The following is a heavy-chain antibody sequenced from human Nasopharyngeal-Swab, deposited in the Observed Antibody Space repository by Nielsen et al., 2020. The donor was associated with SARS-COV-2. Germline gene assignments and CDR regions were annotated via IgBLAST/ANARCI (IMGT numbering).Heavy chain of an antibody. CDR3: AREGTGVAGIWVHYYSYGMDV. CDR1: GFTFSSYW. CDR2: IKQDGSEK. J-gene: IGHJ6*02. V-gene: IGHV3-7*01. D-gene: IGHD6-19*01. Sequence: GESLKISCAASGFTFSSYWMSWVRQAPGKGLEWVANIKQDGSEKYYVDSVRGRFTIPRDNAKNSLYLQMNSLRAEDTAVYYCAREGTGVAGIWVHYYSYGMDVWGQGTTVTVSS.